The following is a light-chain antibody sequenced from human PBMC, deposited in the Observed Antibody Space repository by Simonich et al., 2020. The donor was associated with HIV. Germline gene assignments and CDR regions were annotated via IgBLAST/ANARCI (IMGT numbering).Light chain of an antibody. V-gene: IGKV1-NL1*01. J-gene: IGKJ1*01. CDR3: QQFYSTPQT. CDR2: AAS. CDR1: QGISNS. Sequence: DIQMTQSPSSLSASVGDRVTVTCRASQGISNSLAWYQQKPGKAPKLLLFAASRLESGVPSRFSGSGSGTDYTLTISSLQPEDFATYYCQQFYSTPQTFGQGTKVEIK.